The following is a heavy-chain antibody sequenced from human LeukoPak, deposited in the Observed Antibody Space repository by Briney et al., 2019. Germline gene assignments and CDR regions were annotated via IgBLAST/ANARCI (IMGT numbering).Heavy chain of an antibody. CDR3: TKGYCSHAVCD. J-gene: IGHJ4*02. CDR2: MASNLYGGTT. Sequence: QAGGSLRLSCITSGFTFSEYAMSWFRQAPGKGLEWVGFMASNLYGGTTEYGASVRGRFTISRDDSKSIVYLQMSSLKTDDTAVYFCTKGYCSHAVCDWGQGTLLTVSS. CDR1: GFTFSEYA. V-gene: IGHV3-49*03. D-gene: IGHD2-15*01.